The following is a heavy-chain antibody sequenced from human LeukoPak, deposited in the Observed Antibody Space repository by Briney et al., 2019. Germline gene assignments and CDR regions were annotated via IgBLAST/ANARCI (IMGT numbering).Heavy chain of an antibody. J-gene: IGHJ3*02. CDR1: GGSISSYY. Sequence: SETLSLTCTVSGGSISSYYWSWIRQPPGKGLEWIGYIYYSGSTNYNPSLKSRVTILVDTSKNQFSLKLSSVTAADTAVYYCARDKGSGGTNAFDIWGQGTMVTVSS. V-gene: IGHV4-59*01. D-gene: IGHD2-15*01. CDR3: ARDKGSGGTNAFDI. CDR2: IYYSGST.